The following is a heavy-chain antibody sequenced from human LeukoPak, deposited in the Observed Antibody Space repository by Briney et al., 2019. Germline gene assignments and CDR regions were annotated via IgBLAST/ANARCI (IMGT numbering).Heavy chain of an antibody. CDR2: IHYIVST. V-gene: IGHV4-59*08. CDR1: GDSISSSY. J-gene: IGHJ4*02. Sequence: SETLSLTCIVSGDSISSSYWSWIRQPPGKGLEWIGYIHYIVSTNSNPTLRSRVTISIDTSKSQFSLKLNSVTAADTAVYYCARVSRASLWVPLDSWGQGTLATLSS. D-gene: IGHD5-18*01. CDR3: ARVSRASLWVPLDS.